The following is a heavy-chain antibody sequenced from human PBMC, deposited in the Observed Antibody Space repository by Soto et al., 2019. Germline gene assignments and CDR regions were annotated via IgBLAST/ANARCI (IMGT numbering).Heavy chain of an antibody. Sequence: PSETLSLTCTVSGGSISSSSYYWGWIRQPPGKGLEWIGSIYYSGSTYYNPSLKSRVTISVDTSKNQFSLKLSSVTAADTAVYYCARGGGDYYYYYYMDVWGKGTTVTVSS. D-gene: IGHD3-10*01. J-gene: IGHJ6*03. CDR1: GGSISSSSYY. V-gene: IGHV4-39*01. CDR2: IYYSGST. CDR3: ARGGGDYYYYYYMDV.